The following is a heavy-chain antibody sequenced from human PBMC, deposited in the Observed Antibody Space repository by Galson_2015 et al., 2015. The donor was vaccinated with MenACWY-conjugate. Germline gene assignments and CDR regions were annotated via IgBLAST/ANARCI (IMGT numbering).Heavy chain of an antibody. Sequence: SLRLSCAGSAFTFSNAYMSWVRQAPGKGLEWVGRIKSLTDGGKIDYAAPVKGRFTISRDDSKNTLYLQMNSLKIEDTAVYYCTTQKPDSWGGLLFHFYMDVWGKGTTVTVSS. V-gene: IGHV3-15*01. CDR2: IKSLTDGGKI. CDR1: AFTFSNAY. CDR3: TTQKPDSWGGLLFHFYMDV. J-gene: IGHJ6*03. D-gene: IGHD2-21*01.